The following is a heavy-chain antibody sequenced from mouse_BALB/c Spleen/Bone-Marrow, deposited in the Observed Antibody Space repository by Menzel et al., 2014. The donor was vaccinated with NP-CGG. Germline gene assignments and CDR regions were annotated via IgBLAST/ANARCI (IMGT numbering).Heavy chain of an antibody. CDR3: VRSPGEVNY. V-gene: IGHV14-3*02. D-gene: IGHD1-3*01. CDR2: IAPGNGNT. CDR1: GFNIKDAY. J-gene: IGHJ3*01. Sequence: VTLKECGAELVKPGASVKLSCTASGFNIKDAYMHWMKQRPEQGLEWIGRIAPGNGNTQYDPKFQGKATITADTSSNTAYLHLISLTSEDTAVYYCVRSPGEVNYGGQGTLVTVSA.